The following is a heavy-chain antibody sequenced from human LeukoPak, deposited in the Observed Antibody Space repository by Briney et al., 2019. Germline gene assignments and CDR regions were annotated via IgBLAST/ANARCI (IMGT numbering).Heavy chain of an antibody. Sequence: GGSLRLSCEASGFTFSTFAMIWVRQPPGKGLEWVSSILPSGGEIHYADSVRGRFTISRDNSKSTLSLQINSLRAEDTAIYYCATYRQVLLPFESWGPGTLVTVSS. V-gene: IGHV3-23*01. CDR3: ATYRQVLLPFES. CDR2: ILPSGGEI. J-gene: IGHJ4*02. CDR1: GFTFSTFA. D-gene: IGHD2-8*02.